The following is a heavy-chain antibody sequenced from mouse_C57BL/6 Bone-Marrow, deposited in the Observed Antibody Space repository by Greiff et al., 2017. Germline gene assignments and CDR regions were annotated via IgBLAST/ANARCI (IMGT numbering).Heavy chain of an antibody. V-gene: IGHV1-81*01. CDR2: IYPRSGNT. CDR1: GYTFTSYG. J-gene: IGHJ4*01. Sequence: QVQLQQSGAELARPGASVKLSCKASGYTFTSYGISWVKQRTGQGLEWIGEIYPRSGNTYYNEKFKGKATLTADKSSSTAYMELRGLTSEDSAVYFCARLRLGPYAMDYWGQGTSVTVSS. D-gene: IGHD4-1*01. CDR3: ARLRLGPYAMDY.